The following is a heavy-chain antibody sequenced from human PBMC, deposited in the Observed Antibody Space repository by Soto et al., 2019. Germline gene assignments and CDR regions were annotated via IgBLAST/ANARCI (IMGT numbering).Heavy chain of an antibody. CDR2: IYHSGST. CDR1: GGSISSDNW. V-gene: IGHV4-4*02. CDR3: AGTIHY. J-gene: IGHJ4*02. D-gene: IGHD3-10*01. Sequence: QVQLQESGPGLVNPSVTLSLTCAVSGGSISSDNWWSWVRQPPGKGLEWIGDIYHSGSTNYDSSPRSRVTISIDKSKNQFSLKLNSVTAADTAVYYCAGTIHYWGQGTLVTVSS.